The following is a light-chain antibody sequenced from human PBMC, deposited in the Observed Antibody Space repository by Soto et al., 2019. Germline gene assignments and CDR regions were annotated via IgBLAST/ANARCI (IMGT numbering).Light chain of an antibody. CDR3: QQYNNWPPIT. CDR1: QRFTSN. J-gene: IGKJ5*01. V-gene: IGKV3D-15*01. CDR2: GAS. Sequence: EIMLTQSPGTLSLSPGERATLSCRSIQRFTSNSLAWYQQKPGQAPRLLIYGASNRATGIPARFSGSGSGTEFTLTISSLQSEDFAVYYCQQYNNWPPITFGQGTRLEIK.